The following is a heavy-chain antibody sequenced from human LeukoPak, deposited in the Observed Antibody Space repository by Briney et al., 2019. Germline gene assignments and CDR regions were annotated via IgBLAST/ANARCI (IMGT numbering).Heavy chain of an antibody. J-gene: IGHJ4*02. CDR2: IGPDGGTT. Sequence: GGSLRLSCAASGFTFNTYGMHWVRQAPGKGLEYVSGIGPDGGTTCYANSVKGRFTISRDNSKNMVYLQMGSLRADDMAVYYCARGAQLTDYWGQGTLVTVSS. CDR1: GFTFNTYG. V-gene: IGHV3-64*01. D-gene: IGHD6-13*01. CDR3: ARGAQLTDY.